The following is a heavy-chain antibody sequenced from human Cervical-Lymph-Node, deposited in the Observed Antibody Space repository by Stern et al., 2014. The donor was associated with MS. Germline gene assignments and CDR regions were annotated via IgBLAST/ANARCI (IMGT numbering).Heavy chain of an antibody. CDR1: GYTLTELS. V-gene: IGHV1-24*01. D-gene: IGHD3-3*01. CDR3: ATDRDDFRSGYSAPTKGYGLDV. Sequence: QVQLVQSGAEVKKPGALVKVSCKVSGYTLTELSMHWVRQAPGKGLEWMGGFDPEDGETIYAQKFQGRVTMTEDTSTDTAYMELSSLRSEDTAVYYCATDRDDFRSGYSAPTKGYGLDVWGQGTTVTVTS. J-gene: IGHJ6*02. CDR2: FDPEDGET.